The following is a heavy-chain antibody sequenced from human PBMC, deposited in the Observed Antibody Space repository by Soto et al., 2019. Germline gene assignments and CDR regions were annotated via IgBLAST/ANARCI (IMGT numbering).Heavy chain of an antibody. D-gene: IGHD2-21*02. CDR2: VSYDGTNK. J-gene: IGHJ4*02. Sequence: PGGSLRLSCAASGFSFSTYAMHWVRQPPGKGLEWVAVVSYDGTNKYYADSVKGRFTISRDNSKNTLYLQMNSLRAEDTAVYYCVRGPNCGGDCYHIDYWGQGTLVTVS. CDR3: VRGPNCGGDCYHIDY. V-gene: IGHV3-30-3*01. CDR1: GFSFSTYA.